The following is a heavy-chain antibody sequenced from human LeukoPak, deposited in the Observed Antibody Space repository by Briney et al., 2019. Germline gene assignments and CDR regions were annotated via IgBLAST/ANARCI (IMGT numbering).Heavy chain of an antibody. CDR2: IKSETDGGTT. Sequence: GGSLGLSCAASGFTFSNAWMSWVRQAPGKGLEWVGRIKSETDGGTTDYTAPVYGRFTISRDDSKNTLYLQMSSLKTEDTAVYYCTIQGSRAYFDYWGQGTLVTVSS. V-gene: IGHV3-15*01. CDR3: TIQGSRAYFDY. CDR1: GFTFSNAW. D-gene: IGHD3-10*01. J-gene: IGHJ4*02.